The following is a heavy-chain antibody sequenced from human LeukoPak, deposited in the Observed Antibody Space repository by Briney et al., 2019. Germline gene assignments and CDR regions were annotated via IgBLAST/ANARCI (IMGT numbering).Heavy chain of an antibody. CDR2: INHSGST. V-gene: IGHV4-4*02. Sequence: SGTLSLTCAVSGGSISSSEWWTWVRQSPGKGLEWIGEINHSGSTNYNPSLKSRVTISVDTSKNQFSLKLSSVTAADTAVYYCARVFYVFGDTAMVGTTYYFDYWGQGTLVTVSS. D-gene: IGHD5-18*01. J-gene: IGHJ4*02. CDR3: ARVFYVFGDTAMVGTTYYFDY. CDR1: GGSISSSEW.